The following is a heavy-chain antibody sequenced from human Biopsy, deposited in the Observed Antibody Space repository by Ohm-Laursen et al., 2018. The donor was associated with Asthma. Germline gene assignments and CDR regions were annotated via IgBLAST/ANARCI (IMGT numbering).Heavy chain of an antibody. CDR3: VRAVRNEQWLAPFDY. J-gene: IGHJ4*02. CDR1: GGSISSFY. Sequence: GTLSLTCSVYGGSISSFYWSWIRQSPEKGLEWMGYVYWTGSTNYKPSLKSRVTMSVDTSKNRMFLELTSVTAADTAIYYCVRAVRNEQWLAPFDYWGQGKPVTVSS. V-gene: IGHV4-59*01. CDR2: VYWTGST. D-gene: IGHD6-19*01.